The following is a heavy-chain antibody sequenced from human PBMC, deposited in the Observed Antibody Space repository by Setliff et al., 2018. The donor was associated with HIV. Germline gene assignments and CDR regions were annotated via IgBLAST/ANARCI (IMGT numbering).Heavy chain of an antibody. CDR2: INPNTGNP. CDR3: ARRSHSVGTSWPFDH. Sequence: ASVKVSCKASGYTFMNFAMHWVRQAPGQGLEWMGWINPNTGNPTYAQGFTGRFVFSLDTSVSTAYLQISSLEARDTGVYYCARRSHSVGTSWPFDHWGQGTQVTVSS. V-gene: IGHV7-4-1*02. J-gene: IGHJ4*02. D-gene: IGHD6-13*01. CDR1: GYTFMNFA.